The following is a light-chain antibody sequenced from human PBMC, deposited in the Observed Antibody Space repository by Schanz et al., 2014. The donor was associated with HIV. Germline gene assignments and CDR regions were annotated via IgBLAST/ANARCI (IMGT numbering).Light chain of an antibody. J-gene: IGKJ3*01. CDR3: QQLNSYPRIS. Sequence: DIQLAQSPSSLSASLGDRVAITCRASQNITDYLTWYQQKTGRPPKLLIYAATVLHPGVPSRFSGSGSGTDFTLTISSLQPEDFATYYCQQLNSYPRISFGPGTKVEI. CDR1: QNITDY. CDR2: AAT. V-gene: IGKV1-9*01.